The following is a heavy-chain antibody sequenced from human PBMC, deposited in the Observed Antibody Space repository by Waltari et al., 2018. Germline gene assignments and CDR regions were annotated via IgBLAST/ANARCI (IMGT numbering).Heavy chain of an antibody. CDR2: IKTKREGGTT. J-gene: IGHJ4*02. CDR1: GFTFSNAW. V-gene: IGHV3-15*01. CDR3: TPKTNF. Sequence: EVQVVESGGGLVRPGGSLRVSCEASGFTFSNAWINWVRQAPGKGLEWVGRIKTKREGGTTDYAAPVKGRFTLSRDDSKNTVYLQMNSLKIEDTAVYYCTPKTNFWGQGTLVTVSS.